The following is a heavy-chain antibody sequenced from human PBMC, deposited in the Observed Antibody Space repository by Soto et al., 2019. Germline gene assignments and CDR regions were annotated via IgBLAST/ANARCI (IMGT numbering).Heavy chain of an antibody. CDR1: GYSFTSYW. V-gene: IGHV5-10-1*01. D-gene: IGHD3-22*01. J-gene: IGHJ3*02. Sequence: GESLKISCKGSGYSFTSYWISWVRQMPGKGLEWMGRIDPSDSYTNYSPSFQGHVTISADKSISTAYLQWSSLKASDTAMYYCASPYYVSSGYASSRAFDIWGQGTMVTVSS. CDR3: ASPYYVSSGYASSRAFDI. CDR2: IDPSDSYT.